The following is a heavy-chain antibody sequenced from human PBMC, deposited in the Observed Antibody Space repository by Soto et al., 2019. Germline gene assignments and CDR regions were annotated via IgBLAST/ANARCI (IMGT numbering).Heavy chain of an antibody. D-gene: IGHD2-15*01. CDR1: GDSVSSNSAA. CDR2: TYYRSKWYN. J-gene: IGHJ6*02. V-gene: IGHV6-1*01. CDR3: ARGREGYCSGGSCYPGLYYYYGMDV. Sequence: SQTLSLICAISGDSVSSNSAAWNWIRQSPSRGLEWLGRTYYRSKWYNDYAVSVKSRITINPDTSKNQFSLQLNSVTPEDTAVYYCARGREGYCSGGSCYPGLYYYYGMDVWGQGTTATVS.